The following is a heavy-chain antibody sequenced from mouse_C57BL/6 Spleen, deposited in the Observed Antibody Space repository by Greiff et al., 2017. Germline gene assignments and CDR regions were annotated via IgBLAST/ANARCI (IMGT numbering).Heavy chain of an antibody. CDR3: ARRCYGGAMDY. D-gene: IGHD1-1*01. CDR1: GYAFSSSW. Sequence: QVQLQQSGPELVKPGASVKISCKASGYAFSSSWMNWVKQRPGKGLEWIGRIYPGDGDTNYNGKFKGKATLTADKSSSTAYMQLSSLTSEDSTVYFCARRCYGGAMDYWGQGTSVTVSS. CDR2: IYPGDGDT. V-gene: IGHV1-82*01. J-gene: IGHJ4*01.